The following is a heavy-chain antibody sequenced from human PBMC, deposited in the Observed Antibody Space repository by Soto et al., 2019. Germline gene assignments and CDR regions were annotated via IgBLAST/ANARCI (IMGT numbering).Heavy chain of an antibody. CDR3: ARDPRGGTICVAPVSPRNNRLDP. CDR2: INPNGGST. V-gene: IGHV1-46*01. CDR1: ADTFTSYY. J-gene: IGHJ5*02. Sequence: SVKVSCKAPADTFTSYYIHWVRQAPGHGLEWMGIINPNGGSTRFAQTFQGRITMTTDTSTSTVYMELRSLRSEDTAVYYCARDPRGGTICVAPVSPRNNRLDPWGQGTWVTVSS. D-gene: IGHD3-3*01.